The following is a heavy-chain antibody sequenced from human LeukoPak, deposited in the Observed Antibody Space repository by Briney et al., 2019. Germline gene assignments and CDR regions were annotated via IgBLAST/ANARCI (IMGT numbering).Heavy chain of an antibody. J-gene: IGHJ5*02. CDR3: ATDPIHNYIVNGP. Sequence: GASVKVSCKASGYTFTSYDINWVRQATGQGLEWMGWMNPNSGNTGYAQKFQGRVTMTEDTSTDTAYMELSSLRSEDTAVYYCATDPIHNYIVNGPWGQGTLVTVSS. V-gene: IGHV1-8*01. CDR1: GYTFTSYD. D-gene: IGHD2/OR15-2a*01. CDR2: MNPNSGNT.